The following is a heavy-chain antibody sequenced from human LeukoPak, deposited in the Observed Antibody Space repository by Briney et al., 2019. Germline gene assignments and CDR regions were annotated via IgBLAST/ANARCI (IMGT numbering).Heavy chain of an antibody. D-gene: IGHD3-10*01. CDR2: IRSKANSYAT. Sequence: GGSLRLSCAASGFTFSGSAMHWVRQASGKGLEWVGRIRSKANSYATVYAASVKGRFTISRDDSKNTAYLQMNSLKTEDTAVYYCTGALLWFGELSNYYYYYGMDVRGKGTTVTVSS. V-gene: IGHV3-73*01. J-gene: IGHJ6*04. CDR1: GFTFSGSA. CDR3: TGALLWFGELSNYYYYYGMDV.